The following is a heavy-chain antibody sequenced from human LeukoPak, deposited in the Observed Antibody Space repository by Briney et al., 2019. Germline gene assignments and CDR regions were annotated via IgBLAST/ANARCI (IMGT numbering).Heavy chain of an antibody. CDR3: ARGPAGSITFDY. D-gene: IGHD3-10*01. J-gene: IGHJ4*02. Sequence: GGSLRLSCAASGFTFSSYAMHWVRQAPGKGLEYVSAISSNGGSTYYANSVKGRFTISRDNSKNTLYLQMGSLRAEDMAVYYCARGPAGSITFDYWGQGTLVTVSS. V-gene: IGHV3-64*01. CDR2: ISSNGGST. CDR1: GFTFSSYA.